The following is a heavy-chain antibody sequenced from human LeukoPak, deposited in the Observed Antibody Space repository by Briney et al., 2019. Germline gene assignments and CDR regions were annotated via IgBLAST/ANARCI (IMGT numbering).Heavy chain of an antibody. CDR1: GFTFTSYW. Sequence: GGSLRLSCAASGFTFTSYWIHWVRQAPGKGLVWVSRIKGDESSTNYADSVKGRFTISRDNSKSTLYLQMNSPRAEDTAVYYCAKRRYFDWLAPFDYWGQGTLVTVSS. V-gene: IGHV3-74*01. D-gene: IGHD3-9*01. J-gene: IGHJ4*02. CDR2: IKGDESST. CDR3: AKRRYFDWLAPFDY.